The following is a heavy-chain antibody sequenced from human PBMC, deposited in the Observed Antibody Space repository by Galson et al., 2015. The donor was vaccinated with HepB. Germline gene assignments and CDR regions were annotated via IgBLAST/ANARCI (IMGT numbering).Heavy chain of an antibody. J-gene: IGHJ6*03. CDR2: INPNSGGT. V-gene: IGHV1-2*06. CDR1: GYTFTGYY. D-gene: IGHD6-6*01. CDR3: AGDMAARPYDYYYYMDV. Sequence: SVKVSCKASGYTFTGYYMHWVRQAPGQGLEWMGRINPNSGGTNYAQKFQGRVTMTRDTSISTAYMELSRLRSDDTAVYYCAGDMAARPYDYYYYMDVWGKGTTVTVSS.